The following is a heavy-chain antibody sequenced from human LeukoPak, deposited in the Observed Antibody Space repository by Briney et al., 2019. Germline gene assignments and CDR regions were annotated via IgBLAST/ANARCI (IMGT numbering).Heavy chain of an antibody. CDR1: GGSINFYY. CDR2: IYYSGST. D-gene: IGHD6-13*01. CDR3: ARQQINPYSSSLPFDY. J-gene: IGHJ4*02. V-gene: IGHV4-59*08. Sequence: SETLSLTCTVPGGSINFYYWSWIRQPPGKGLEWIGHIYYSGSTNYNPSLKSRVTISVDTSKNQFSLRVTSVTAADTAVYYCARQQINPYSSSLPFDYWGQGTLVTVSS.